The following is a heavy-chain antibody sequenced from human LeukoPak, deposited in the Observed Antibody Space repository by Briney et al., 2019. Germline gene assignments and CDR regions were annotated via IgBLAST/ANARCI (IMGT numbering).Heavy chain of an antibody. CDR2: IRYDGSNK. CDR1: GFTFSSYG. V-gene: IGHV3-30*02. J-gene: IGHJ4*02. CDR3: AKGAVGATTLFDY. Sequence: GGSLRLSCAASGFTFSSYGMHWVRQAPGKGLEWVAFIRYDGSNKYYADSVKGRFTISRDNSKNTLYLQMNSLRAEDTAVYYCAKGAVGATTLFDYWGQGTLVTVSS. D-gene: IGHD1-26*01.